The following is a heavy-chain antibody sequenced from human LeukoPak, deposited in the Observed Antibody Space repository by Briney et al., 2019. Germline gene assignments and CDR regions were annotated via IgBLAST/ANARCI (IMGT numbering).Heavy chain of an antibody. Sequence: SETLSLTCTVSGGSISDYYWSWVRQPAGKGLEWIGRIHFSGTTYYNPTPKSRFTMSIDTSKNQFSLKLSSVTAADTAVYYCATYSVTGAWAEYFLHWGQGTLVTVSS. CDR2: IHFSGTT. CDR3: ATYSVTGAWAEYFLH. D-gene: IGHD5/OR15-5a*01. V-gene: IGHV4-4*07. J-gene: IGHJ1*01. CDR1: GGSISDYY.